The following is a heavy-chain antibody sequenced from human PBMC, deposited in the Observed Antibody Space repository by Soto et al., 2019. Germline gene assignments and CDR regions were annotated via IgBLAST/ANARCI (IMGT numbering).Heavy chain of an antibody. CDR3: TGGSGWVSDS. V-gene: IGHV3-7*05. Sequence: EVQLVESGGGLVQPGGSLRLSCAASGGSNWMGWVRQAPGKGLEWVANIGQDGGEKNYLESVRGRFTISRDSAKKSLYLEMNSLRAEDTAVYYCTGGSGWVSDSWGQGTLVTVSS. CDR1: GGSNW. J-gene: IGHJ4*02. CDR2: IGQDGGEK. D-gene: IGHD6-19*01.